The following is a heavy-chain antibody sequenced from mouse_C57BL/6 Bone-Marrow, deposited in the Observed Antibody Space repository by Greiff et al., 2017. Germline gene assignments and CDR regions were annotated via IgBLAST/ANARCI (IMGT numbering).Heavy chain of an antibody. J-gene: IGHJ4*01. CDR2: IWGDGST. CDR1: GFSLTSYG. CDR3: AKPVPTGTFYAMDY. Sequence: QVQLKESGPGLVAPSQSLSITCTVSGFSLTSYGVSWVRQPPGKGLEWLGVIWGDGSTNNHSALISRLSTSTDNSKGHVFLKLNSLQTDETATYYCAKPVPTGTFYAMDYWGQGTSVTVSS. V-gene: IGHV2-3*01. D-gene: IGHD4-1*01.